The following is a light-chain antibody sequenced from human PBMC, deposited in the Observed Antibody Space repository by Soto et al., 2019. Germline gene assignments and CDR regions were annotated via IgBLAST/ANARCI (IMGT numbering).Light chain of an antibody. CDR3: QQYDISPWT. Sequence: EMVLSLAPAALRLATRKRATRSCRASQSLSSNFLAWYQQKPGQAPRLLIYDSSTRATGFPDRFSGSGSGTDLTLAIIRLEPEDFAVYYCQQYDISPWTFGQGTKVDIK. V-gene: IGKV3-20*01. J-gene: IGKJ1*01. CDR2: DSS. CDR1: QSLSSNF.